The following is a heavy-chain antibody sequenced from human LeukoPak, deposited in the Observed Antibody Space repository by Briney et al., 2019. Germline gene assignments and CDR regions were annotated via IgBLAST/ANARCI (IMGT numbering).Heavy chain of an antibody. J-gene: IGHJ4*02. V-gene: IGHV3-7*01. CDR1: GFTFSSYW. CDR3: ARDSGVPAAISATPFDY. Sequence: GGSLRLSCAASGFTFSSYWMSWVRQAPGKGLEWVANIKQDGSEKYYVDSVKGRFTISRDNAKNSLYLQMNSLRAEDTAVYYCARDSGVPAAISATPFDYWGQGTLVTASS. CDR2: IKQDGSEK. D-gene: IGHD2-2*02.